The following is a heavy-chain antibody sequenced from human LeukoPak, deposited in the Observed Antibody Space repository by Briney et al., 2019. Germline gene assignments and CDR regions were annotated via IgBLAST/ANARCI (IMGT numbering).Heavy chain of an antibody. CDR2: IKSKTDGGTT. J-gene: IGHJ4*02. CDR1: GFTFSNAW. Sequence: GGALRLSCAASGFTFSNAWLSWVRQAPGKGREGVGRIKSKTDGGTTDYAAPVKGRFTISRDDSKNTLYLQMNSLKTEDTAVYYCPTVPHGYYDFWSGYYLDYWGQGTLVTVSS. V-gene: IGHV3-15*01. CDR3: PTVPHGYYDFWSGYYLDY. D-gene: IGHD3-3*01.